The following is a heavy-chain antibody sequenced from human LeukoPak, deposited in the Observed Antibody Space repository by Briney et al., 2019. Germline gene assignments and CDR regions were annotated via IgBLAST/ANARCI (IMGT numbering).Heavy chain of an antibody. CDR1: GASISGYW. V-gene: IGHV4-59*01. CDR2: ISYIGST. D-gene: IGHD4-17*01. CDR3: ARDPTTVTKGFDI. Sequence: SETLSLTCDVSGASISGYWWSWIRQPAGKGLEWIGYISYIGSTNYNPSLKSRVTISVDTSKNQFSLKLSSVTAADTAVYYCARDPTTVTKGFDIWGQGTVITVSS. J-gene: IGHJ3*02.